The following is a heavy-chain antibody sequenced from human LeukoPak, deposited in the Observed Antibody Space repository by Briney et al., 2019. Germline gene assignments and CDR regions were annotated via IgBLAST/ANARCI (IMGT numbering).Heavy chain of an antibody. Sequence: ASVKVSCKASGYTFTGYYMHWVRQAPGQGLEWMGWINPNSGGTNYAQKFQGRVTMTRDTSISTAYMELSRLRSDDTAVYYCARDSGPPNGIAVAGNWFDPWGQGTLVTVSS. V-gene: IGHV1-2*02. CDR1: GYTFTGYY. CDR2: INPNSGGT. D-gene: IGHD6-19*01. J-gene: IGHJ5*02. CDR3: ARDSGPPNGIAVAGNWFDP.